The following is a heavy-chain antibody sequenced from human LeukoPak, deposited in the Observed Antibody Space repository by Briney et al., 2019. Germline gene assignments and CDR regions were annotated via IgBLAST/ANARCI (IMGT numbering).Heavy chain of an antibody. CDR3: ARGAVVVVAATLPYYMDV. CDR1: GGSFSGYY. Sequence: PSETLSLTCAVYGGSFSGYYWSWIRQPPGKGLEWIGEINHSGSTNYNPSLNSRVTISVDTSKNQFSLKLSSVTAADTAVYYCARGAVVVVAATLPYYMDVWGKGTTVTVSS. D-gene: IGHD2-15*01. V-gene: IGHV4-34*01. J-gene: IGHJ6*03. CDR2: INHSGST.